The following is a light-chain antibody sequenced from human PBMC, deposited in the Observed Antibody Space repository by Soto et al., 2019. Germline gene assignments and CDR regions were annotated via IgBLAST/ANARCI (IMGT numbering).Light chain of an antibody. CDR3: HQYNNWPKT. V-gene: IGKV3-15*01. CDR2: GAS. J-gene: IGKJ1*01. Sequence: EIVMTQSPAALSLSPGERATISCRASQSVSSNLAWYQQKPGQAPRLLIYGASTRATGLPARFSGSGSGTEFTLTISSLQSEDFAVYYCHQYNNWPKTFGQGTKVDIK. CDR1: QSVSSN.